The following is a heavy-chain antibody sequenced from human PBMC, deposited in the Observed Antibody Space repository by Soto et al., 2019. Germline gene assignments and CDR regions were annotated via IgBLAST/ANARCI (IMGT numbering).Heavy chain of an antibody. Sequence: PGGSLRLSCAASGFTFNEYWMGWVRQAPGKGLVRVANINKDESEKNYVDSVKGRFTISRDNAKRSLYLQMNTLRAEDTAVYFCARDKFDGTYYVRGITYYFDYWGLGTQVTVSS. CDR3: ARDKFDGTYYVRGITYYFDY. CDR1: GFTFNEYW. CDR2: INKDESEK. J-gene: IGHJ4*02. D-gene: IGHD1-26*01. V-gene: IGHV3-7*03.